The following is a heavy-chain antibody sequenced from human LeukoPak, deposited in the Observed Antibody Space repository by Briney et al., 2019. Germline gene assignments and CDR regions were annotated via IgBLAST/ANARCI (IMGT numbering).Heavy chain of an antibody. CDR1: GYSFTNYW. J-gene: IGHJ4*02. CDR2: IYPGDSDT. V-gene: IGHV5-51*01. Sequence: GESLKISCKGSGYSFTNYWIGWVRQMPGKGLEWMGIIYPGDSDTRYSLSFQGQVTISADKSISTAYLQWSSLKAPDTAMYYCARQGYCSGGSCYSYFSIDYWGQGTLVTVSS. CDR3: ARQGYCSGGSCYSYFSIDY. D-gene: IGHD2-15*01.